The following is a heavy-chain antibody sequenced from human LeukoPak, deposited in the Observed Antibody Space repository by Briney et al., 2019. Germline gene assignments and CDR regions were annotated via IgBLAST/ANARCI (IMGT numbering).Heavy chain of an antibody. D-gene: IGHD2-2*01. Sequence: GGSLGLSCAASGFTFSSYWMHWVRQAPGKGLVWVSRVNSDESNTTYADSVKGRFTISRDNAKNTLYLQMNSLRDEDTAVYYCARGIVVAPAATVDYWGQGTLVTVSS. V-gene: IGHV3-74*01. CDR1: GFTFSSYW. J-gene: IGHJ4*02. CDR2: VNSDESNT. CDR3: ARGIVVAPAATVDY.